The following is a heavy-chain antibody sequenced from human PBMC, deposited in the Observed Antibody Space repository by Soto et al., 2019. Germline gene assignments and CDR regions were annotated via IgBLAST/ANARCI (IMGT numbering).Heavy chain of an antibody. D-gene: IGHD2-8*01. V-gene: IGHV6-1*01. CDR2: TYYRSKWYN. Sequence: QVQLQQSGPGLVKPSPPLSLTCAISGSIVSTNRATWDWLRQSPSRRLEWLGRTYYRSKWYNDYALSVQGPITINPDTSNNQFSLQLNSVTPDATAVYYCVRLIGNSWLDSWGQGTLVTVSS. CDR1: GSIVSTNRAT. CDR3: VRLIGNSWLDS. J-gene: IGHJ5*01.